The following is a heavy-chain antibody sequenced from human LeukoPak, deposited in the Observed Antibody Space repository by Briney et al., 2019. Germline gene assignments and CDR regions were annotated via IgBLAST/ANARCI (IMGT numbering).Heavy chain of an antibody. CDR2: MNPNSGNT. V-gene: IGHV1-8*02. Sequence: ASVKVSCKASGYTFTGYYMHWVRQATGQGLEWMGWMNPNSGNTGYAQKFQGRVTMTRNTSISTAYMELSSLRSEDTAVYYCARALWYDILSGNYYYYMDVWGKGTTVTISS. CDR3: ARALWYDILSGNYYYYMDV. D-gene: IGHD3-9*01. CDR1: GYTFTGYY. J-gene: IGHJ6*03.